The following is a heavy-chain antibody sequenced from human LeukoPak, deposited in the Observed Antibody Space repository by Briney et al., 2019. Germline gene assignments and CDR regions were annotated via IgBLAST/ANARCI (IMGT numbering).Heavy chain of an antibody. CDR3: ASDPNGDYIGAFDF. D-gene: IGHD4-17*01. J-gene: IGHJ3*01. Sequence: PGGSLRLSCVASGFTFSTYAMMWVRQAPGKGLEWVSAVRASDGYTEYADSVKGRFTISRDTSKKTLYLPMRRLRAEDTAIYYCASDPNGDYIGAFDFGGQGTLVTVSS. V-gene: IGHV3-23*01. CDR2: VRASDGYT. CDR1: GFTFSTYA.